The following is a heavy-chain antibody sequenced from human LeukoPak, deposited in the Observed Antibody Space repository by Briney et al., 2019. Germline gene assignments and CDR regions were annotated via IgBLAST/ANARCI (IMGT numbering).Heavy chain of an antibody. D-gene: IGHD2-15*01. J-gene: IGHJ4*02. Sequence: ASVKVSCKASGHTFTSYGISWVRQAPGQGLEWMGGISAYNGNTKYAQKFQGSVTMTTDTSTTTAYMELRSLRSDDTAVYYCARDRSQLVDFDYWGQGTQVTVSS. V-gene: IGHV1-18*01. CDR2: ISAYNGNT. CDR1: GHTFTSYG. CDR3: ARDRSQLVDFDY.